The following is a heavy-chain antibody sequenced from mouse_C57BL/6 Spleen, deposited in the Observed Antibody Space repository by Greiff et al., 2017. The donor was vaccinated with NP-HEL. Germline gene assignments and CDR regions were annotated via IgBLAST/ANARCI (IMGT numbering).Heavy chain of an antibody. CDR3: ASHDYGSSYGWFAY. CDR1: GFNIKNTY. CDR2: IDPANGNT. V-gene: IGHV14-3*01. Sequence: VQLQQSVAELVRPGASVKLSCTASGFNIKNTYMHWVKQRPEQGLEWIGRIDPANGNTKYAPKFQGKATITADTSSNTAYLQLSSLTSEDTAIYDCASHDYGSSYGWFAYLGQGTLVTVSA. J-gene: IGHJ3*01. D-gene: IGHD1-1*01.